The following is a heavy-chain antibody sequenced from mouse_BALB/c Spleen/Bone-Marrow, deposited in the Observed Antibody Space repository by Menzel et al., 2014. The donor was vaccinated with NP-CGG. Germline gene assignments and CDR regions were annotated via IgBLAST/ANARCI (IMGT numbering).Heavy chain of an antibody. CDR2: INPYNGGT. V-gene: IGHV1-26*01. CDR3: ARADYYFDY. Sequence: EVQLQQSGPELVKPGASMKISCKASGFSFTGYTMNWVKQSHGKNLEGIGLINPYNGGTSYNLKFKGKATLTVDKSFSTAYMELLSLTSEDSAVYYCARADYYFDYWGQGTTLTVSS. CDR1: GFSFTGYT. J-gene: IGHJ2*01.